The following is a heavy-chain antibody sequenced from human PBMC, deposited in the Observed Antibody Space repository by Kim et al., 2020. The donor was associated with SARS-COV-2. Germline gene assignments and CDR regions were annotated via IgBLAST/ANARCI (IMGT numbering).Heavy chain of an antibody. V-gene: IGHV3-15*01. D-gene: IGHD3-10*01. CDR1: GFTFSNAW. J-gene: IGHJ5*02. CDR3: TTRLWFGFNWFDP. CDR2: IKSKTDGGTT. Sequence: GGSLRLSCAASGFTFSNAWMSWVRQAPGKGLEWVGRIKSKTDGGTTDYAAPVKGRFTISRDDSKNTLYLQMNSLKTEDTAVYYCTTRLWFGFNWFDPWGQGTLVTVSS.